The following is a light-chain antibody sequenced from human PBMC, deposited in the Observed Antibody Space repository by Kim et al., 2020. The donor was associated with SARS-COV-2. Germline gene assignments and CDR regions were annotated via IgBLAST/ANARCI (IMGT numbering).Light chain of an antibody. CDR3: NSRDRNDNVL. V-gene: IGLV3-19*01. CDR2: GKN. Sequence: SSELTQDPAVSVDLGQTVRITCQGDSLRSYYATWYQQKPGQAPILVLYGKNNRPSGIPDRFSASSSGNTASLTITGTQAGDEADYYCNSRDRNDNVLFGGGTQLTV. J-gene: IGLJ2*01. CDR1: SLRSYY.